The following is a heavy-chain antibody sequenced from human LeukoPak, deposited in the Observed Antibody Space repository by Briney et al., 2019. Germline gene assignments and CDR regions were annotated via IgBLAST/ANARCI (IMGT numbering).Heavy chain of an antibody. CDR2: INPNSGGT. CDR3: ARQADKYYYDSSGYYWIDAFDI. V-gene: IGHV1-2*02. D-gene: IGHD3-22*01. Sequence: ASVKVSCKASGYTFTGYYMHWVRQAPGQGLEWMGWINPNSGGTNYAQKFQGRITMTTDTSTSTAYMELRSLRSDDTAVYYCARQADKYYYDSSGYYWIDAFDIWGQGTMVTVSS. J-gene: IGHJ3*02. CDR1: GYTFTGYY.